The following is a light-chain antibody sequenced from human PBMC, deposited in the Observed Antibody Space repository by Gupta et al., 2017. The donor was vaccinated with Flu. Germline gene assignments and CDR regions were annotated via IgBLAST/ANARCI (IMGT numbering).Light chain of an antibody. J-gene: IGLJ1*01. CDR2: EVS. V-gene: IGLV2-23*02. Sequence: QSALTQPASVSGSPGQSITIPCTGTSSDVGTYNLVSWYPQDPGKAPNLIVSEVSKRASGVSNRFSGSKSGNTASLTISAHQAEDEADYYCCSYTTSSTYVFGTGTKVTVL. CDR3: CSYTTSSTYV. CDR1: SSDVGTYNL.